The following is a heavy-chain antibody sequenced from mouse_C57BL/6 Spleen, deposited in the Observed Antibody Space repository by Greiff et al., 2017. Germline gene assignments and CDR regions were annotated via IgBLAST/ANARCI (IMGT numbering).Heavy chain of an antibody. V-gene: IGHV1-82*01. CDR3: ARGNYDYDGEFAY. CDR2: IYPGDGAT. Sequence: VQLQQSEPELVKPGASVKISCKASGYAFSSSWMNWVKQRPGKGLEWIGRIYPGDGATNYNGKFKGKATLTADKSSSTAYMQLSSLTSEDSAVYFCARGNYDYDGEFAYWGQGTLVTVSA. J-gene: IGHJ3*01. D-gene: IGHD2-4*01. CDR1: GYAFSSSW.